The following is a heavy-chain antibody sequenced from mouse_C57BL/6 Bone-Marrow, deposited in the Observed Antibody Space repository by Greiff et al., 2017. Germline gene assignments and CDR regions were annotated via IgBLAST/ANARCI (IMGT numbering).Heavy chain of an antibody. CDR2: IYPRDGST. Sequence: QVQLQQSGPELVKPGASVKLSCKASGYTFTSYDINWVKQRPGQGLEWIGWIYPRDGSTKYNEKFKGKATLTVDKSSSTAYMELYSLTSEHSAVYFCSRLEFDGSSGDWYFDVWGKGTTVTVSA. D-gene: IGHD1-1*01. J-gene: IGHJ1*03. CDR1: GYTFTSYD. V-gene: IGHV1-85*01. CDR3: SRLEFDGSSGDWYFDV.